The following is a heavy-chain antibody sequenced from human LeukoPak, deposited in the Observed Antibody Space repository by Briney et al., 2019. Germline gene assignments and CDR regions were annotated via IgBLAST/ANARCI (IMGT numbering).Heavy chain of an antibody. CDR1: GFTFSRYG. J-gene: IGHJ4*02. D-gene: IGHD4-23*01. Sequence: GGSLRLSCAASGFTFSRYGMHWVRQAPGKGLEWVAVIWFDGSNKYYADSVKGRFTISRDNPKNTLFLQINSLRAEDTAMYYCARDRETYGANSPFDYWGRGTLVTVSS. V-gene: IGHV3-33*01. CDR2: IWFDGSNK. CDR3: ARDRETYGANSPFDY.